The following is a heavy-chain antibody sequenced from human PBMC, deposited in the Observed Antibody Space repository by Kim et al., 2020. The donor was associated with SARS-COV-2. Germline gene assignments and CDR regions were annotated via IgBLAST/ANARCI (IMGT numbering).Heavy chain of an antibody. D-gene: IGHD3-16*01. J-gene: IGHJ3*02. Sequence: GGSLRLSCAASGFTVSSKYMSWVRQAPGKGLEWVSIIYSGGLTYYADSVKGRFTISRDNSKNTLFLQMNSLRADDTAIYYCARCHNMGGAFDIWGQGTMVTVSS. CDR1: GFTVSSKY. CDR3: ARCHNMGGAFDI. V-gene: IGHV3-53*01. CDR2: IYSGGLT.